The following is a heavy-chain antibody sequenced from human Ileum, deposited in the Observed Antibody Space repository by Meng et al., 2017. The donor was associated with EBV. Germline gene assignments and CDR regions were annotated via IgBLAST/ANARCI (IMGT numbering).Heavy chain of an antibody. CDR2: LYDSKRA. CDR1: CSSVNSTVYH. Sequence: QLQLPEAGRELVKATVTRSPTAAIGCSSVNSTVYHGGWVREPPVKGLEWISCLYDSKRAKYNPHLNSRVTISRDTTRNHFVLKLTSVAAADTAVYYCASYFVGRGGSGSWGQGTLVTVSS. J-gene: IGHJ5*02. V-gene: IGHV4-61*03. CDR3: ASYFVGRGGSGS. D-gene: IGHD3-9*01.